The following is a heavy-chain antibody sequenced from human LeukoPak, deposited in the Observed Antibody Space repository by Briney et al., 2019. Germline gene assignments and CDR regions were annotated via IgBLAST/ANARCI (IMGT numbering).Heavy chain of an antibody. CDR3: AREGSSYRIDY. CDR1: GGSTSGYY. V-gene: IGHV4-59*01. CDR2: IYSSGST. J-gene: IGHJ4*02. D-gene: IGHD6-13*01. Sequence: SETLSLTCTVSGGSTSGYYWNWIRQPPGKGLEWIGYIYSSGSTNYSPSLKSRVTMSIDTSKNQFSLKLSSVTAADTAVYYCAREGSSYRIDYWGQGTRVTVSS.